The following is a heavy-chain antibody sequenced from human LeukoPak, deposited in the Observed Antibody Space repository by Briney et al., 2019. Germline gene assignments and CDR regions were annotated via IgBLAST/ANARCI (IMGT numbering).Heavy chain of an antibody. Sequence: PGGSLRLSCAASGFTFSSYAMSWVRQAPGKGLEWVSGTNGTGISTYYADSVKGRFTISRDNSKNTLYLQMNSLRAEDTAVYYCAKFACSSTSCSLPFEYWGQGTLVTVSS. CDR2: TNGTGIST. D-gene: IGHD2-2*01. J-gene: IGHJ4*02. CDR1: GFTFSSYA. CDR3: AKFACSSTSCSLPFEY. V-gene: IGHV3-23*01.